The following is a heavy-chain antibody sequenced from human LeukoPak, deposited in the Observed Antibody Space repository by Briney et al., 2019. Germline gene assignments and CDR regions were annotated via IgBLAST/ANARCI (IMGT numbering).Heavy chain of an antibody. D-gene: IGHD1-1*01. Sequence: GASVKVSCKASGYTFTGYYIHWVRQAPGQGLEWMGWIDPNSGDTNYAQKFQGRVTMTRDTSINTAFMELSRLRSDDTAVYYCARDRHWNQGNFDYWGQGTLVTVSS. CDR3: ARDRHWNQGNFDY. V-gene: IGHV1-2*02. CDR2: IDPNSGDT. CDR1: GYTFTGYY. J-gene: IGHJ4*02.